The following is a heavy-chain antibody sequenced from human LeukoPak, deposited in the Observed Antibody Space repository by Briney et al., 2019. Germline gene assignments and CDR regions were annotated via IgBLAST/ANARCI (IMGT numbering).Heavy chain of an antibody. CDR3: AKEVYSDSSGYFDY. Sequence: GGSLRLSCAASGFTFSSYAMSWVRQAPGKGLEWVSCISGSGTSTYYADSVKGRFTISRDNSKNALYLQMNSLRADETAVYYCAKEVYSDSSGYFDYGGQGTLVTVSS. V-gene: IGHV3-23*01. CDR2: ISGSGTST. J-gene: IGHJ4*02. D-gene: IGHD3-22*01. CDR1: GFTFSSYA.